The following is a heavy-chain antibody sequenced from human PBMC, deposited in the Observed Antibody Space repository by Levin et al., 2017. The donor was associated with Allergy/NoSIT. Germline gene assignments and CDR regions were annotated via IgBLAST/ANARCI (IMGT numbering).Heavy chain of an antibody. Sequence: SQTLSLTCAVYGGSFSGYYWSWIRQPPGKGLEWIGEINHSGSTNYNPSLKSRVTISVDTSKNQFSLKLSSVTAADTAVYYCARGRSNSSGWGRWFDPWGQGTLVTVSS. CDR1: GGSFSGYY. V-gene: IGHV4-34*01. CDR2: INHSGST. D-gene: IGHD6-19*01. CDR3: ARGRSNSSGWGRWFDP. J-gene: IGHJ5*02.